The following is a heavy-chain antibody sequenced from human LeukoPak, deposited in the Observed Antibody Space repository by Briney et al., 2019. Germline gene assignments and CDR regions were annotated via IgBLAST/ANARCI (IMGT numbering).Heavy chain of an antibody. CDR2: ITSDGTST. V-gene: IGHV3-74*03. J-gene: IGHJ4*02. CDR1: EFSFSITW. D-gene: IGHD4-23*01. Sequence: PGGSLRLSCAASEFSFSITWMHWVRQPPGQGLVWVARITSDGTSTSYAESVKGRFTISRDNAKNTLYLQMNSLRAEDTGVYYCTRADEYGGNTLWGQGTLVTVSS. CDR3: TRADEYGGNTL.